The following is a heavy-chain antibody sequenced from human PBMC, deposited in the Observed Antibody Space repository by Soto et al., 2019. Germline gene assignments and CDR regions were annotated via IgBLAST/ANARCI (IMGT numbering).Heavy chain of an antibody. CDR2: ISYDGSKK. CDR3: AKDANDYGDYRRLFWFDY. Sequence: QVQLVESGGDVGQPGRSQRLSCVASGFSFSNFGMHWVRQAPGKVLEWVAVISYDGSKKYYADSVKGRFTISRDNSKNTLYLLMNSLRGEDTAVYYCAKDANDYGDYRRLFWFDYWGQGPLVTVSS. D-gene: IGHD4-17*01. V-gene: IGHV3-30*18. J-gene: IGHJ4*02. CDR1: GFSFSNFG.